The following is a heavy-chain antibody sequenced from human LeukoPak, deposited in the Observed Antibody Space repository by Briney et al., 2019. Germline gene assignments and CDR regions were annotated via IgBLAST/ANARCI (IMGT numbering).Heavy chain of an antibody. CDR1: GGTFSSYA. D-gene: IGHD3-3*01. Sequence: SVKVSCKASGGTFSSYAISWVRQAPGQGLEWMGGIIPIFGTANYAQKFQGRVTITADESTSTAYMELSSLRSEDTAVYYCATSCDFWSGSCLGDAFDIWGQGTMVTVSS. V-gene: IGHV1-69*13. CDR3: ATSCDFWSGSCLGDAFDI. J-gene: IGHJ3*02. CDR2: IIPIFGTA.